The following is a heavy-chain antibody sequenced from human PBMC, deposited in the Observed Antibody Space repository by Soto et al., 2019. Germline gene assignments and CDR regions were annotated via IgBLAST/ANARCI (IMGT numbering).Heavy chain of an antibody. CDR1: GFTFSSYA. V-gene: IGHV3-23*01. CDR3: ANGPITICGVVPRGVDY. CDR2: ISGSGGST. Sequence: EVQLLESGGGLVQPGGSLRLSCAASGFTFSSYAMSWVRQAPGKGLEWVSAISGSGGSTYYADSVKGRVTISRDNSKNTLYLQMNSLRAEDTAVYYCANGPITICGVVPRGVDYWGQGTLVTVSS. J-gene: IGHJ4*02. D-gene: IGHD3-3*01.